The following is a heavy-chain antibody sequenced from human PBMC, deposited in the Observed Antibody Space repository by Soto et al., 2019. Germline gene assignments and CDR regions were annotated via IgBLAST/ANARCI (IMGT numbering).Heavy chain of an antibody. CDR1: GGSFSGYY. CDR2: INHSGST. CDR3: ARGYCSSTSCYRGYYYYYYMDV. V-gene: IGHV4-34*01. J-gene: IGHJ6*03. D-gene: IGHD2-2*01. Sequence: SQTMWLTCVVTGGSFSGYYWRWIRQHPGQGLEWLGEINHSGSTNYNPSLNSRVAISVDTSKSQSSLKLSSVTAADTAVYYCARGYCSSTSCYRGYYYYYYMDVWGKGTTVTVSS.